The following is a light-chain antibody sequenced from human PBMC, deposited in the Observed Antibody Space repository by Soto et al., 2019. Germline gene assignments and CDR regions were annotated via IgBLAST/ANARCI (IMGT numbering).Light chain of an antibody. CDR1: SSDVGRYNL. CDR2: EVS. Sequence: QSALTQPASVSGSPGQSITISCAGTSSDVGRYNLVSWYQHHPGTAPKLMIYEVSKRPSGVSDRFSGSKSGNTASLTISGLQAEDEADYSCCSYAGTSTYVLFGGGTKLTVL. V-gene: IGLV2-23*02. J-gene: IGLJ3*02. CDR3: CSYAGTSTYVL.